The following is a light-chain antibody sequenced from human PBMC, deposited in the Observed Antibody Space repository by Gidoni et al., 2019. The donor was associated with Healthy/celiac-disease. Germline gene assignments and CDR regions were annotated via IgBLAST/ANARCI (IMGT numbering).Light chain of an antibody. CDR2: GAS. V-gene: IGKV3-15*01. CDR3: QQYNNWPDT. CDR1: QCVSSN. Sequence: EIVMTQSPATLSVSPGDRATLSCRASQCVSSNLAWYQQKPGQAPRLLIYGASTRATGIPARFSGSGSGTEFTLTISSLQSEDFAVYYCQQYNNWPDTFGQGTKLEIK. J-gene: IGKJ2*01.